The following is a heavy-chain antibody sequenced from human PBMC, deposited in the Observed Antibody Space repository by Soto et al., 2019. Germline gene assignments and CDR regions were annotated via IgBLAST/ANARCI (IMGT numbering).Heavy chain of an antibody. CDR3: ARDTNAGYFDY. V-gene: IGHV3-11*05. CDR1: GFIFSDYY. Sequence: GGSLRLSCAASGFIFSDYYMSWIRQAPGKGLEWISYISSSSSYTNYGDSVKGRFTISRDNAKNSLYLQMNSLRAEDTAVYYCARDTNAGYFDYWGQGILVTVSS. J-gene: IGHJ4*02. D-gene: IGHD2-15*01. CDR2: ISSSSSYT.